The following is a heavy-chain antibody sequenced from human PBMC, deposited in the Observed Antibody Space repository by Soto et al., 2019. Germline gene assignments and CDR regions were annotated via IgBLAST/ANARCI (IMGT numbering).Heavy chain of an antibody. J-gene: IGHJ6*02. CDR3: AGGDNYYALGV. Sequence: QLQLVESGGGVVQPGTSLRLSCTASGSTFSNYIMHWVRQAPGKGLDWVAFISYDGSNKDYADFVEGRFTISRDNPKSTLYLQLSSLRPEDTAVYYCAGGDNYYALGVWGQGTTVTVSS. D-gene: IGHD2-15*01. CDR2: ISYDGSNK. CDR1: GSTFSNYI. V-gene: IGHV3-30-3*01.